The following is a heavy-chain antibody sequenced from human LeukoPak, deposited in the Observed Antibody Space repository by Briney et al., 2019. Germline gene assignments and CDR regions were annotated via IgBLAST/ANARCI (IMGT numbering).Heavy chain of an antibody. D-gene: IGHD3-22*01. CDR2: ISYDGSNK. Sequence: GGSLRLSCAASGFTFSSYGMHWVRQAPGKGLAWVAVISYDGSNKYYADSVKGRFTISRDNSKNTLYLQMNSLRAEDTAVYYCAKASPYYYDTGFDYWGQGTLVTVSS. CDR1: GFTFSSYG. V-gene: IGHV3-30*18. CDR3: AKASPYYYDTGFDY. J-gene: IGHJ4*02.